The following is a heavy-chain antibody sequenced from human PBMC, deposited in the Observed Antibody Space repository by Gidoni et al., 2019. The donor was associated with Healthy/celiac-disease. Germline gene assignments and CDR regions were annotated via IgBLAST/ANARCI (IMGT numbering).Heavy chain of an antibody. CDR3: AKDPVGYYDFWSGYPWFDP. CDR1: GFTLSSYA. V-gene: IGHV3-23*01. Sequence: EVQRLESGGGLVQPGGSMRRACAASGFTLSSYALSCVRQAPGKGQGWVSAISGSGGSTYYADSVKGRFTISRDNSKNTLYLQMNSLRAEDTAVYYCAKDPVGYYDFWSGYPWFDPWGQGTLVTVSS. J-gene: IGHJ5*02. CDR2: ISGSGGST. D-gene: IGHD3-3*01.